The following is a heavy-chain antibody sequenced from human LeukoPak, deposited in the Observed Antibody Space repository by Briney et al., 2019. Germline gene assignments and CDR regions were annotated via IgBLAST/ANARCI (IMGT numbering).Heavy chain of an antibody. V-gene: IGHV4-59*01. CDR3: ARDGYSYGHDY. D-gene: IGHD5-18*01. CDR1: GGSISSYY. Sequence: SETLSLTCTVSGGSISSYYWSWIRQPPGKGLEWIGYVYYSGSTNYNPSLKSRVTISVDTSKNQFSPKLTSVTAADTAVYYCARDGYSYGHDYWGQGTLVTVSS. J-gene: IGHJ4*02. CDR2: VYYSGST.